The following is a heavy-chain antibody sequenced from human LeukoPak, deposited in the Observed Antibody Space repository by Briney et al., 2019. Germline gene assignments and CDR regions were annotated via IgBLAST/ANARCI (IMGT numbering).Heavy chain of an antibody. V-gene: IGHV4-39*07. Sequence: SETLSLTCTVSGGSISSSNYYWGWIRQPPGKGLEWVGSLYYSGSTYYNPSLKSRVTISVDRSKNQFSLKLSSVTAADTAVYYCARDNTDCSGGSCYSLLDYWGQGTLVTVSS. CDR2: LYYSGST. CDR1: GGSISSSNYY. CDR3: ARDNTDCSGGSCYSLLDY. J-gene: IGHJ4*02. D-gene: IGHD2-15*01.